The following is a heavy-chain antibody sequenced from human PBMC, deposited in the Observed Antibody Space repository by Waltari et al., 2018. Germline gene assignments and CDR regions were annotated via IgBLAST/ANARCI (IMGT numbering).Heavy chain of an antibody. CDR2: NRSDTDGVTT. D-gene: IGHD3-10*01. V-gene: IGHV3-15*01. CDR3: ATDNRRYYGSGTFDY. Sequence: EVQLVESGGGLVKPGGSLRLSCVASGFPFNYAWMAWVRQAPGKGLEWVGRNRSDTDGVTTDYAAPVKGRFTISRDDSKNMVFLQMNSLKTEDTAVYYCATDNRRYYGSGTFDYWGQGTQVTVSS. J-gene: IGHJ4*02. CDR1: GFPFNYAW.